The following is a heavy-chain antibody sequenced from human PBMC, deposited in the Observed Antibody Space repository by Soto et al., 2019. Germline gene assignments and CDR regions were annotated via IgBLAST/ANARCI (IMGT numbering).Heavy chain of an antibody. V-gene: IGHV4-39*01. Sequence: QLQLQESGPGLVKPSETLSLTCTVSGGSISSSSYYWGWIRQPPGKGLEWIGSIYYSGSTYYNPPLKSRVTISVDTSKNQFSLKLSSVTAADTAVYYCATPSVGCSGGSCYDYYYYMDVWGKGTTVTVSS. CDR2: IYYSGST. CDR1: GGSISSSSYY. CDR3: ATPSVGCSGGSCYDYYYYMDV. D-gene: IGHD2-15*01. J-gene: IGHJ6*03.